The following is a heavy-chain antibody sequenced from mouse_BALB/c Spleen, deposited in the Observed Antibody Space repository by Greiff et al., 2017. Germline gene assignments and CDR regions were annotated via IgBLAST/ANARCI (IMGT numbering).Heavy chain of an antibody. Sequence: EVQLQQSGAELVRSGASVKLSCTASGFNIKDYYMHWVKQRPEQGLEWIGWIDPENGDTEYAPKFQGKATMTADTSSNTAYLQLSSLTSEDTAVYYCNAAERVFAYWGQGTLVTVSA. J-gene: IGHJ3*01. CDR3: NAAERVFAY. CDR2: IDPENGDT. CDR1: GFNIKDYY. V-gene: IGHV14-4*02.